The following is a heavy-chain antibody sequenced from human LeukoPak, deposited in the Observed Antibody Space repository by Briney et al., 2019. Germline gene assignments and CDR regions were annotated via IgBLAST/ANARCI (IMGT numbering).Heavy chain of an antibody. D-gene: IGHD3-22*01. V-gene: IGHV4-31*03. CDR2: IYYSGST. CDR1: GGSISSGSYY. Sequence: SQTLSLTCSVSGGSISSGSYYWSWIRQHPGKGLEWIGYIYYSGSTYYNPSLKSRVTISVDTSKNQFSLRLSSVTAADTAVYYCARAGHYDSSGYYYADAFDLWGQGTMVTVSS. CDR3: ARAGHYDSSGYYYADAFDL. J-gene: IGHJ3*01.